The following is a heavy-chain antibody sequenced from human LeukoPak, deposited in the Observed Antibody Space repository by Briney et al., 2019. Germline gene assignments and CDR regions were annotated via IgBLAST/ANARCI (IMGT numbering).Heavy chain of an antibody. J-gene: IGHJ5*02. CDR2: IYYSGST. Sequence: SETLSLTCNVSGGSISSGDYYWSWIRQPPGKGLEWIGYIYYSGSTYYNPSLKSRVTISVDTSKNQFSLRLSSVTAADTAVYYCARLQYCSGTSCYWFDPWGQGTLVTVSS. V-gene: IGHV4-30-4*01. CDR1: GGSISSGDYY. D-gene: IGHD2-2*01. CDR3: ARLQYCSGTSCYWFDP.